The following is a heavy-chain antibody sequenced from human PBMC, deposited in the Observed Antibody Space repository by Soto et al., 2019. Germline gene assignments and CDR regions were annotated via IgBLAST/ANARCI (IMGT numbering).Heavy chain of an antibody. Sequence: EVHLLESGGGLVQPGGSLRLSCAASGFTLSSHSMTWVRQAPGKGLEWISGISNNNVDTFYAESVKGRFTISRDNSKITVSLQMNSLRADDTARYFCSKRSGDGASWGQGTLVIVSS. D-gene: IGHD2-8*01. J-gene: IGHJ4*02. CDR1: GFTLSSHS. CDR2: ISNNNVDT. V-gene: IGHV3-23*01. CDR3: SKRSGDGAS.